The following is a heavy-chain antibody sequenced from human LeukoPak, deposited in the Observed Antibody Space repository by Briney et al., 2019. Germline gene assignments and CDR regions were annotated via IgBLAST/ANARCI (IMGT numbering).Heavy chain of an antibody. Sequence: GASVKVSCKPSGYTFSSYGISWVRQAPGQGLEWMGWIRVYNGDTNYAQKFEGRVTMTTDTSTNTAYMELRSLGSDDTAVYYCARGGSRVTTINILDYWGQGALVTVSS. CDR2: IRVYNGDT. V-gene: IGHV1-18*01. CDR3: ARGGSRVTTINILDY. CDR1: GYTFSSYG. D-gene: IGHD5-24*01. J-gene: IGHJ4*02.